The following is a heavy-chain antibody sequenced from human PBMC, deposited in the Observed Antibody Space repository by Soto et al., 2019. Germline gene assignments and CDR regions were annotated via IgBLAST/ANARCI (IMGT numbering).Heavy chain of an antibody. D-gene: IGHD3-10*01. CDR3: ARGNGSGSYYKTRLRHYYYMDV. J-gene: IGHJ6*03. V-gene: IGHV1-8*01. CDR1: GYTFTIYD. CDR2: MNPNSGNT. Sequence: ASVKVSCKASGYTFTIYDINWVRQATGQGLEWMGWMNPNSGNTGYAQKFQGRVTMTRNTSISTAYMELSSLRSEDTAVYYCARGNGSGSYYKTRLRHYYYMDVWGKGTTVTVSS.